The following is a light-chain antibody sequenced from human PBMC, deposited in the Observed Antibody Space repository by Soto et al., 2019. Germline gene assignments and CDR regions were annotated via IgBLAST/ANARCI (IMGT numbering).Light chain of an antibody. CDR2: DVN. CDR1: RSDIGAYNF. V-gene: IGLV2-14*03. Sequence: QSALTQPASVSGSPGQSITISCTGTRSDIGAYNFVSWYQQHPGEVPKLILYDVNVRPSGVSNRFSGSKSGNTASLTLSGLQAEDEADYYCTSWTTSTTMIFGGGTKLTVL. J-gene: IGLJ2*01. CDR3: TSWTTSTTMI.